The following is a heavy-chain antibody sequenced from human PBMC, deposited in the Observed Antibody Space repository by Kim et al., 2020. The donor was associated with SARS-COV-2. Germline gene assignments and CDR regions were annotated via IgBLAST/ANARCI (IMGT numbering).Heavy chain of an antibody. J-gene: IGHJ4*02. V-gene: IGHV4-34*01. D-gene: IGHD2-21*02. Sequence: GSTNYNPSLKSRVTISVDTSKNQFSLKLSSVTAADTAVYYCARGSGGYSGYWGQGTLVTVSS. CDR2: GST. CDR3: ARGSGGYSGY.